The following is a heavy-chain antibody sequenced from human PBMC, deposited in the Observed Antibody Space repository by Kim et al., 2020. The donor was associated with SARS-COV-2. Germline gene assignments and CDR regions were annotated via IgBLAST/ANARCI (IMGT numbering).Heavy chain of an antibody. D-gene: IGHD3-9*01. V-gene: IGHV1-69*13. Sequence: SVKVSCKASGGTFSSYAISWVRQAPGQGLEWMGGIIPIFGTANYAQKLQGRVTITADESTSTAYMELSSLRSEDTAVYYCARKFYDILTGPHDAFDIWGQGTMVTVSS. CDR3: ARKFYDILTGPHDAFDI. J-gene: IGHJ3*02. CDR1: GGTFSSYA. CDR2: IIPIFGTA.